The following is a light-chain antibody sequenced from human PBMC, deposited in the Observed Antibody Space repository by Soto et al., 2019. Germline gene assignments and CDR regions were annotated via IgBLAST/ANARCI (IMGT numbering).Light chain of an antibody. V-gene: IGKV3-20*01. CDR2: RTS. CDR3: QQYGSSPRT. Sequence: TQSPATLSLSPGERATLSCRASQSVSSYLAWYQQKPGQAPRLLIYRTSSRATGIPDRFSGSESEADFTLTISRLEPDDSAVYYCQQYGSSPRTFGPGTKVDIK. CDR1: QSVSSY. J-gene: IGKJ1*01.